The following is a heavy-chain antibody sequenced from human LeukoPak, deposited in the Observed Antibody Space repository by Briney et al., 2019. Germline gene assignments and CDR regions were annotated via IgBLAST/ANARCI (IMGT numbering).Heavy chain of an antibody. CDR1: GGSFSGYY. CDR3: ARGRGIAVAGLVDY. V-gene: IGHV4-34*01. J-gene: IGHJ4*02. D-gene: IGHD6-19*01. CDR2: INHSGST. Sequence: SETLSLTCAVYGGSFSGYYWSWIRQPPGKGLEWIGEINHSGSTNYNPSLKSRVTISVDPSKNQFSLKLSSVTAADTAVYYCARGRGIAVAGLVDYWGQGTLVTVSS.